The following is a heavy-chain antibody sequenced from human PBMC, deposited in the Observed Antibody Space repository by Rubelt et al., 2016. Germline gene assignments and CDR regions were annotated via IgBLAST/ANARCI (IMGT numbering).Heavy chain of an antibody. Sequence: QVQLQESGPGLVKPSETLSLTCTVSGYSISSGYYWGWIRQPPGKGLEWIGSIYHSGSTYYNPSLKGRGTVSVDPSRTQFSLKVSLVTAADTAVYYCARALGITGTTSLWFDPWGQGTLVTVSS. V-gene: IGHV4-38-2*02. CDR2: IYHSGST. D-gene: IGHD1-7*01. CDR3: ARALGITGTTSLWFDP. CDR1: GYSISSGYY. J-gene: IGHJ5*02.